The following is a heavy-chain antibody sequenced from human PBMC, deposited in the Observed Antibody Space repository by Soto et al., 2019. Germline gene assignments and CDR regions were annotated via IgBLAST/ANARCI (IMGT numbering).Heavy chain of an antibody. CDR3: ARGRRNYDGGNNLPPNYYYYYGMDV. CDR1: GGTFSSYA. CDR2: IIPIFGTA. D-gene: IGHD3-3*01. J-gene: IGHJ6*02. Sequence: SVKVSCKASGGTFSSYAISWVRQAPGQGLEWMGGIIPIFGTANYAQKFQGRVTITADESTSTAYMELSSLRSEDTAVYYCARGRRNYDGGNNLPPNYYYYYGMDVWGQGTTVTVSS. V-gene: IGHV1-69*13.